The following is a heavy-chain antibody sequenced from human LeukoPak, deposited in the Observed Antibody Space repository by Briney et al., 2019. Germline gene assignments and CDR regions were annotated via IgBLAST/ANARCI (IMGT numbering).Heavy chain of an antibody. D-gene: IGHD3-10*01. CDR2: ISSSGSTI. J-gene: IGHJ4*02. CDR1: GFTFSDYY. CDR3: ARGWGSGSYYEYYFDC. Sequence: GGSLRLSCAASGFTFSDYYMSWIRQAPGKGLEWVSYISSSGSTIYYADSVKGRFTIYRDNAKNSLYLQMNSLRAEDTAVYYCARGWGSGSYYEYYFDCWGQGTLVTVSS. V-gene: IGHV3-11*01.